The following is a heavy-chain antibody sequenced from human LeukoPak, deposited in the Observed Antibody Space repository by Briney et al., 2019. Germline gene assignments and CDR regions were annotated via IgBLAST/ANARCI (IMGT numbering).Heavy chain of an antibody. D-gene: IGHD6-6*01. CDR3: ARGVSSSISFDY. CDR2: IYHSGST. Sequence: SQTLSLTCAVSGGSISSGGYSWSWIRQPPGKGLEWIGYIYHSGSTYYNPSLKSRVTISVDRSKNQFSLKPSSVTAADTAVYYCARGVSSSISFDYWGQGTLVTVSS. CDR1: GGSISSGGYS. J-gene: IGHJ4*02. V-gene: IGHV4-30-2*01.